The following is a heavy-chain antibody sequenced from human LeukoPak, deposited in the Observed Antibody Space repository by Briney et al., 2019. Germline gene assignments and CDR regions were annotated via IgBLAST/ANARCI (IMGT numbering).Heavy chain of an antibody. D-gene: IGHD5-12*01. J-gene: IGHJ5*02. V-gene: IGHV4-30-4*01. Sequence: SETLSLTCTVSGGSISSGDYYWSWIRQPPGKGLEWIGYIYYSGSTYYNPSLKSRVTISVDTSKNQFSLKLSSVTTADTAVYHCARGSAGYSGYENYWFDPWGQGTLVTVSS. CDR2: IYYSGST. CDR3: ARGSAGYSGYENYWFDP. CDR1: GGSISSGDYY.